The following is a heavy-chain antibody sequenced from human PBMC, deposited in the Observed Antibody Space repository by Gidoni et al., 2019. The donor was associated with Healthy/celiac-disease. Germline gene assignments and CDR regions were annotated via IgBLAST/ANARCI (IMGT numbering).Heavy chain of an antibody. J-gene: IGHJ3*02. CDR2: ISSSSSYI. D-gene: IGHD4-17*01. CDR3: ARDRTTVSHVCAFDI. CDR1: GFTFSTYS. Sequence: EVQLVESGGGLVKPGGSLRLSCAASGFTFSTYSMNWVRQDPGKGLEWVSAISSSSSYIYYADSVKGRFTISRDNAKNSLYLQMNSLRAEDTAVYYCARDRTTVSHVCAFDIWGQGTMVTVSS. V-gene: IGHV3-21*01.